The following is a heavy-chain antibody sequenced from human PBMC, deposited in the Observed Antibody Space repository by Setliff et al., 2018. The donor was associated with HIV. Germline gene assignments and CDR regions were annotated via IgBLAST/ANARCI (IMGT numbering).Heavy chain of an antibody. J-gene: IGHJ6*03. CDR1: GGSITSSTYY. V-gene: IGHV4-39*07. CDR3: ARTVRREFRTNVGDHYYFYMDV. Sequence: SETLSLTCTVSGGSITSSTYYWDWIRQPPGKGLEWIGSIFYSGSTYYNPSVKSRVTISVDTSKNQFSLRLDSVTAADTAVYYCARTVRREFRTNVGDHYYFYMDVWGKGTTVTVSS. D-gene: IGHD3-3*01. CDR2: IFYSGST.